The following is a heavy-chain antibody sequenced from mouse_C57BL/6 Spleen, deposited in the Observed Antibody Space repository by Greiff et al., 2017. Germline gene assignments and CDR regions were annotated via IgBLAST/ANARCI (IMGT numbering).Heavy chain of an antibody. J-gene: IGHJ2*01. Sequence: VQLQQPGAELVMPGASVKLSCKASGYTFTSYWMHWVKQRPGQGLEWIGEIDPSDSYTNYNQKFKGKSTLTVDKSSSTAYMQLSSLTSEDSAVYYCARDSSGYDDWGQGTTLTVSS. D-gene: IGHD3-2*02. CDR3: ARDSSGYDD. CDR2: IDPSDSYT. CDR1: GYTFTSYW. V-gene: IGHV1-69*01.